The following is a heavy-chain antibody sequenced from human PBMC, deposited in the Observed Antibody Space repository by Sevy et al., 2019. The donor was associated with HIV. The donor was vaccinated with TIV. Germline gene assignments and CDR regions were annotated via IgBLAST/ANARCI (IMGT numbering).Heavy chain of an antibody. D-gene: IGHD2-21*01. V-gene: IGHV3-23*01. CDR1: GFTFSSYA. CDR3: ARDVAAGDF. Sequence: GGSLRLSCTSSGFTFSSYAMNWVRQAPGKGLEWVSTISHSGDSTYYADSVKGRFTISRDNAKKSLHLQMNSLRVDDTGVYYCARDVAAGDFWGQGTLVAVSS. J-gene: IGHJ4*02. CDR2: ISHSGDST.